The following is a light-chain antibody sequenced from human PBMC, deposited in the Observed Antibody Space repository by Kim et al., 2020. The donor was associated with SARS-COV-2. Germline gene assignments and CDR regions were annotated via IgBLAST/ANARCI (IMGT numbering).Light chain of an antibody. CDR3: SSYTSRSNFGV. J-gene: IGLJ2*01. CDR1: SNY. Sequence: VSGSPGQSITIASTGTSNYVSWYQPHPGKAPKLMIFDVSDRPSGVSNRFSGSKSGNTASLTISGLRAEDEAAYYCSSYTSRSNFGVFGGGTQLTVL. CDR2: DVS. V-gene: IGLV2-14*03.